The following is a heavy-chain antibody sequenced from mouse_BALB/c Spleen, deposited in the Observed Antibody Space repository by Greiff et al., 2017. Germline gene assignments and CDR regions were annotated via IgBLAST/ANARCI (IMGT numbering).Heavy chain of an antibody. J-gene: IGHJ2*01. CDR3: ARNYRYDDFDY. D-gene: IGHD2-14*01. V-gene: IGHV1S81*02. Sequence: VQLKQPGAELVKPGASVKLSCKASGYTFTSYWMHWVKQRPGQGLEWIGEINPSNGRTNYNEKFKSKATLTVDKSSSTAYMQLSSLTSEDSAVYYCARNYRYDDFDYWGQGTTLTVSS. CDR1: GYTFTSYW. CDR2: INPSNGRT.